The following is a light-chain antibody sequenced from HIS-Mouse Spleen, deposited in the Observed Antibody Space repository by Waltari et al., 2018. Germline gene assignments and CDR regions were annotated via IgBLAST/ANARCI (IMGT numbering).Light chain of an antibody. V-gene: IGKV1-13*02. CDR3: QQFNSYPPRWA. J-gene: IGKJ5*01. CDR2: DAS. Sequence: AIQLTQSPSSLSASVGDRVTITCRASQGISSALAWYQQKTGKAPKLLIYDASSLESGVPSRLRGSGSGTDFTLTISSLKPEDFAAYYCQQFNSYPPRWAFGQGTRLEIK. CDR1: QGISSA.